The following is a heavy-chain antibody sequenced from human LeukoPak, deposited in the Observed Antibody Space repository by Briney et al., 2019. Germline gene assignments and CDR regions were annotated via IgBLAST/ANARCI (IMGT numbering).Heavy chain of an antibody. CDR1: GGSISSGSYY. CDR3: AREAKWLAPNDAFDI. J-gene: IGHJ3*02. V-gene: IGHV4-61*02. CDR2: IYTSGST. D-gene: IGHD6-19*01. Sequence: SETLSLTCTVSGGSISSGSYYWSWIRQPAGKGLEWIGRIYTSGSTNYNPSHKSRVTISVDTSKSQFSLKLSSVTAADTAVYYCAREAKWLAPNDAFDIWGQGTMVTVSS.